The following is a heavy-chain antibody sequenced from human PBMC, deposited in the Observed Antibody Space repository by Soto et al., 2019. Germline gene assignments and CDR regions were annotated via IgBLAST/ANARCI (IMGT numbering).Heavy chain of an antibody. Sequence: ASVKVSCKASGGTFSSYAISWVRQAPGQGLEWMGGIIPIFGTANYAQKFQGRVTITADESTSTAYMELSSLRSEDTAVYYCAIGSGYYYDSSGYYELPTEFDPWGQGTLVTVSS. CDR1: GGTFSSYA. D-gene: IGHD3-22*01. CDR2: IIPIFGTA. V-gene: IGHV1-69*13. CDR3: AIGSGYYYDSSGYYELPTEFDP. J-gene: IGHJ5*02.